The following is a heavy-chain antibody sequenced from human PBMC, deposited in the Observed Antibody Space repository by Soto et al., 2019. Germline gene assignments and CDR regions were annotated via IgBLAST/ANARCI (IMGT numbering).Heavy chain of an antibody. CDR2: INAGNGNT. J-gene: IGHJ6*02. D-gene: IGHD2-8*02. CDR1: GYTFTRYA. V-gene: IGHV1-3*01. Sequence: QVQLVQSGAEVKKPGASVKVSCKASGYTFTRYAMHWVRQAPGQRLEWMGWINAGNGNTKYSQKFQGRVTIIRDTSAGTAYMELSSLRSEDTAVYYCARGGGVGFGDYTTGGMDVWGQGTTVTVSS. CDR3: ARGGGVGFGDYTTGGMDV.